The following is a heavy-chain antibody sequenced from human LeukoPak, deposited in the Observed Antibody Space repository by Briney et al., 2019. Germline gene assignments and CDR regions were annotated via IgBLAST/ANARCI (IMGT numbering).Heavy chain of an antibody. CDR3: VRPGTYCSGYGSCFPFGY. V-gene: IGHV3-7*03. J-gene: IGHJ4*02. Sequence: PGGSLRLSCAASGFTFNTFWMTWVRQAPGKGLEWVANIKEDGSEKYYVESVKGRFTISRDNAKNSLYLQMDSLRVEDTAVYYCVRPGTYCSGYGSCFPFGYWGQGTLVTVSS. D-gene: IGHD2-15*01. CDR1: GFTFNTFW. CDR2: IKEDGSEK.